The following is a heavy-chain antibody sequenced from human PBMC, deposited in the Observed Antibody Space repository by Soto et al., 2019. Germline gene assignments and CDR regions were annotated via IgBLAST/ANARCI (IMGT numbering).Heavy chain of an antibody. J-gene: IGHJ4*02. CDR2: ISYDGSNK. CDR1: GFTFSSYA. D-gene: IGHD2-2*02. Sequence: QVQLVESGGGVVQPGRSLRLSCAASGFTFSSYAMHWVRQAPGKGLEWVAVISYDGSNKYYADSVKGRFTISRDNAKNSLYLQMNSPRAEDTAVYFCAREETAAIHNWGQGTLVTVSS. V-gene: IGHV3-30-3*01. CDR3: AREETAAIHN.